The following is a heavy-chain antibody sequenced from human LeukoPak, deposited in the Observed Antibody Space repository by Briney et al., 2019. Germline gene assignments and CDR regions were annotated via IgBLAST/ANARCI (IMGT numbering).Heavy chain of an antibody. V-gene: IGHV3-74*01. CDR1: GFTFSSYW. D-gene: IGHD3-10*01. J-gene: IGHJ4*02. Sequence: PGGSLRLSCAASGFTFSSYWMHWVRQAPGKGLVWVSRINSDGRSTSYADSVKGRFTISRDNAKNTLYLQMNSLRAEDTAVYYCARSYGSGSYYNGGFDYWGQGTLVTVSS. CDR2: INSDGRST. CDR3: ARSYGSGSYYNGGFDY.